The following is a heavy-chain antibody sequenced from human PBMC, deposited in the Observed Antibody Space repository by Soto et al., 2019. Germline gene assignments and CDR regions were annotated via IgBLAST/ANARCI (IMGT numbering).Heavy chain of an antibody. CDR2: ISHDGVTK. D-gene: IGHD4-4*01. CDR3: VRGGYSSSWERLDP. Sequence: LRLSFAASGSSFPNYPMHWVRQTPDKGLEWLAVISHDGVTKNSADSVKGRFSISRDNSRNRLYLDMNSLRTEDTAMYYCVRGGYSSSWERLDPWGQGTLVTVSS. CDR1: GSSFPNYP. V-gene: IGHV3-30-3*01. J-gene: IGHJ5*02.